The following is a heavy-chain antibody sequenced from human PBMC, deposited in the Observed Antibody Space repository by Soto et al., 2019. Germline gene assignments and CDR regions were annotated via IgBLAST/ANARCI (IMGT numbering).Heavy chain of an antibody. Sequence: GGSLRLSCAASGFTFSSYAIHWVRQALGKGLEWVAFMSSDGSNTFYADSVRGRFTVSRDNSKSTLYLQMNGLMPEDTAVYYCTKSHSTALVPYYFDYWGQGTLVTVSS. D-gene: IGHD5-18*01. V-gene: IGHV3-30*18. CDR3: TKSHSTALVPYYFDY. CDR1: GFTFSSYA. CDR2: MSSDGSNT. J-gene: IGHJ4*02.